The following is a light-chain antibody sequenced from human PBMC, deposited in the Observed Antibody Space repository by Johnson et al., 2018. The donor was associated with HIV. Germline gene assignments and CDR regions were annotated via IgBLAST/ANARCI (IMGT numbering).Light chain of an antibody. V-gene: IGLV1-51*02. J-gene: IGLJ1*01. Sequence: QSVLTQPPSVSAAPGQKVTISCSGSSSNIGDNFVSWYQQLPGTAPKLLIYENTKRPSGIPDRFSGSKSYTQATLAITGLQTGDEADYYCGSWDSSLSAQYVFGTGTKVTVL. CDR2: ENT. CDR3: GSWDSSLSAQYV. CDR1: SSNIGDNF.